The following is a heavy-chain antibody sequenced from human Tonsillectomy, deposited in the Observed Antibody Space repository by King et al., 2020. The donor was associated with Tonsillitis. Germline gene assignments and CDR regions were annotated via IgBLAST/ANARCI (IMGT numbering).Heavy chain of an antibody. CDR3: ARGTYSGYDYVFDY. CDR2: IYYSGST. Sequence: QLQESGPGLVKPSETLSLTCTVSGGSISSYYWSWIRQPPGKGLEWIGYIYYSGSTNYNPSLKSRGTISVDTSKNQFSLKLNSVTAADTAVYYCARGTYSGYDYVFDYWGQGTLVTVSS. V-gene: IGHV4-59*01. D-gene: IGHD5-12*01. CDR1: GGSISSYY. J-gene: IGHJ4*02.